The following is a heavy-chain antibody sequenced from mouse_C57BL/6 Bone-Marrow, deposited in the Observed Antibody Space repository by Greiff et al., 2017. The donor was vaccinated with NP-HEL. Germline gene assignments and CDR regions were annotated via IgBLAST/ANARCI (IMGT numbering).Heavy chain of an antibody. V-gene: IGHV1-85*01. CDR1: GYTFTSYD. CDR2: IYPRDGST. D-gene: IGHD1-1*01. Sequence: QVHVKQSGPELVKPGASVKLSCKASGYTFTSYDINWVKQRPGQGLEWIGWIYPRDGSTKYNEKFKGKATLTVDTSSSTAYMELHSLTSEDSAVYFCERREGLYYGPYYFDYWGQGTTLTVSS. J-gene: IGHJ2*01. CDR3: ERREGLYYGPYYFDY.